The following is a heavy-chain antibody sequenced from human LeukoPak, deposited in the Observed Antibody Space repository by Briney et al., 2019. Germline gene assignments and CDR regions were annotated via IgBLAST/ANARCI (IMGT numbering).Heavy chain of an antibody. Sequence: GESLKISCKGSGYSFTSYWIAWVRQMPGKGLESMGIIYPGDSKTRYSPSFQGQVTISADKSINTAYLQWSSLKASDTAMYYCARNIDYGDPHGFDIWGQGTMVTVSS. V-gene: IGHV5-51*01. CDR3: ARNIDYGDPHGFDI. D-gene: IGHD4-17*01. CDR1: GYSFTSYW. J-gene: IGHJ3*02. CDR2: IYPGDSKT.